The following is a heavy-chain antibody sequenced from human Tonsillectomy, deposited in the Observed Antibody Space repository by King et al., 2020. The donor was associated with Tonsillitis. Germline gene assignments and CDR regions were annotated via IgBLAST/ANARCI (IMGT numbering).Heavy chain of an antibody. J-gene: IGHJ4*02. CDR3: AKGGATKTGYHAPFDY. V-gene: IGHV3-23*04. CDR2: ISGSGGST. D-gene: IGHD3-9*01. CDR1: GFTFSSYA. Sequence: VQLVESGGDLVQPGGSLRLSCAASGFTFSSYAMSWVRQAPGKGLEWVSAISGSGGSTYYADSVKGRFTISRDNSKNTLYLQMNSLRAEDTAVYYFAKGGATKTGYHAPFDYWGQGTLVTVSS.